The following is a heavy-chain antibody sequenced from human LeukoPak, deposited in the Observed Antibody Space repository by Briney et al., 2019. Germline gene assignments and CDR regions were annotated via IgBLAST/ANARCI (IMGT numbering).Heavy chain of an antibody. CDR2: ISNSGTYI. J-gene: IGHJ5*02. CDR3: AKAQGGNYLNWFDP. V-gene: IGHV3-21*04. Sequence: PGGSLRLSCAASGFTFSTYTMTWIRQAPGMGLEWVSSISNSGTYIYYADSVKGRFTISRDNSMNMLYLQMNSLRAEDTAVYYCAKAQGGNYLNWFDPWGQGTLVTVSS. D-gene: IGHD3-16*01. CDR1: GFTFSTYT.